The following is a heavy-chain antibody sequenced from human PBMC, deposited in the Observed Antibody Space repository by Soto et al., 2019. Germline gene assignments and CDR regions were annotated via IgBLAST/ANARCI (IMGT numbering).Heavy chain of an antibody. Sequence: GGSLRLSCAASGFTFSSYGMHWVRQAPGRGLEWVAVILYDGNKKYYADSVKGRFTISRDNSKNTLYLQMDSLRGEDTAVYYCAKDEVLVEVVARDYYGLDVWGQGTTVTVSS. CDR1: GFTFSSYG. CDR3: AKDEVLVEVVARDYYGLDV. V-gene: IGHV3-30*18. J-gene: IGHJ6*02. D-gene: IGHD2-15*01. CDR2: ILYDGNKK.